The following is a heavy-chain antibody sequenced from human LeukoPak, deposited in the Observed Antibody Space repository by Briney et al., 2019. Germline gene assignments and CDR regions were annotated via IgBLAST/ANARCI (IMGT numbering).Heavy chain of an antibody. V-gene: IGHV3-30*02. D-gene: IGHD1-7*01. J-gene: IGHJ6*03. CDR2: IRYDGRNK. Sequence: GGSLRLSCAASGFTFSSYGMHWVRQAPGKGLEWVAFIRYDGRNKYYADSVKGRFTISRDNSKNTLYLQMNSLRAEDTAVYYCAKGAGTTSSYYYYMDVWGKGTTVTVSS. CDR3: AKGAGTTSSYYYYMDV. CDR1: GFTFSSYG.